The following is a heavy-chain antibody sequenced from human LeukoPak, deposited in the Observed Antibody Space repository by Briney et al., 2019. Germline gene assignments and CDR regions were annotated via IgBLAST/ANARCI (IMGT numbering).Heavy chain of an antibody. CDR1: GGSISSSSYY. J-gene: IGHJ6*03. D-gene: IGHD6-13*01. CDR2: IHYSGST. V-gene: IGHV4-39*07. Sequence: PSETLSLTCTVSGGSISSSSYYWGWIRQPPGKGLEWIGTIHYSGSTYYNPSLKSRVSISVDTSKNQFSLKLNSVTAADTAVYYCARTTEAHSWRTRYYDYYMDVWGKGTTVTVSS. CDR3: ARTTEAHSWRTRYYDYYMDV.